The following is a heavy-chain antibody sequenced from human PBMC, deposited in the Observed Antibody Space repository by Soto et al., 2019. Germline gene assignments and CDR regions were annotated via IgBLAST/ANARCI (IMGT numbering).Heavy chain of an antibody. CDR3: ARDFSLLSGGWFDP. Sequence: AVKVSCKASGYTFTSYGISWVRQAPGQGLEWMGWISAYNGNTNYAQKLQGRVTMTTDTSTSTAYMELRSLRSDDTAVYYCARDFSLLSGGWFDPWGQGTLVTVSS. V-gene: IGHV1-18*01. CDR1: GYTFTSYG. CDR2: ISAYNGNT. J-gene: IGHJ5*02. D-gene: IGHD3-10*01.